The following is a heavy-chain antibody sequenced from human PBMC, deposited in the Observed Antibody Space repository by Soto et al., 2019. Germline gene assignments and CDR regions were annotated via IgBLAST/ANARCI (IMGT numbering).Heavy chain of an antibody. J-gene: IGHJ4*02. CDR3: ARPRTVATTKGYDY. CDR2: IIPIFGKV. V-gene: IGHV1-69*01. Sequence: QVQLVQSGAEVKKPGSSVKVSCKASGGTFSNYPFTWVRQAPGQGLEWMGGIIPIFGKVTYAQKFQGRVTISADESTSTAYMEMSSLTYEDTAVYYCARPRTVATTKGYDYWGQGTLVTVSS. D-gene: IGHD1-1*01. CDR1: GGTFSNYP.